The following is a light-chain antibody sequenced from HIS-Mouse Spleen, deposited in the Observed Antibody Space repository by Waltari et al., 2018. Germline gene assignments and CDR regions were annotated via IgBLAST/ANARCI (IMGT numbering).Light chain of an antibody. V-gene: IGKV1-9*01. CDR3: QQLNSYPPT. CDR2: AAS. Sequence: DIELTQSPSFLSTSVGIRVTITSRASQGISSYLAWYQQKPGKAPKLLIYAASTLQSGVPSRFSGSGSGTEFTLTISSLQPEDFATYYCQQLNSYPPTFGQGTKVEIK. J-gene: IGKJ1*01. CDR1: QGISSY.